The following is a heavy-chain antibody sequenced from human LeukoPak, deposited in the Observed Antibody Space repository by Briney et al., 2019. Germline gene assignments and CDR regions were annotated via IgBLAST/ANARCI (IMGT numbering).Heavy chain of an antibody. CDR3: ARVYGSKWWGHWGV. Sequence: ASVKVSCKASGYTFSNYGITWVRQAPGQGLEWMGWISGNTGNTNYAQNFQGRLTMSTDTATSTAYMELRSLRSDDTAVYYCARVYGSKWWGHWGVWGQGTLVTVSS. J-gene: IGHJ1*01. V-gene: IGHV1-18*01. D-gene: IGHD6-13*01. CDR1: GYTFSNYG. CDR2: ISGNTGNT.